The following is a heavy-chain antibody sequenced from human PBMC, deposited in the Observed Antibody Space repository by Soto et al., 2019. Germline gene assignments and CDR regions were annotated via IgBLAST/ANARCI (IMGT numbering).Heavy chain of an antibody. CDR3: TRESIENSDRLYGAFDI. CDR2: MNPKSGGA. Sequence: ASVKVSCKTSGYTFTDYYTHWVRQAPGQGLEWMGWMNPKSGGAYFAQKFQGRVTLTRDTSIGTAYIEVNSLTSDDTAVYFWTRESIENSDRLYGAFDIWGQGTTVTVSS. V-gene: IGHV1-2*02. CDR1: GYTFTDYY. D-gene: IGHD3-10*01. J-gene: IGHJ3*02.